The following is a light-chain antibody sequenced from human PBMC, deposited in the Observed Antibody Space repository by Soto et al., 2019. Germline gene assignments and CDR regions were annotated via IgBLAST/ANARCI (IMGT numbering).Light chain of an antibody. CDR2: IND. J-gene: IGLJ2*01. V-gene: IGLV1-44*01. CDR1: SSNIGDNP. CDR3: AVWDDSLSGMV. Sequence: QSVLTQPPSASGTPGQTVTISCSGSSSNIGDNPVNWYQQLPGAAPKLLIYINDQRPSGVPDRFSGSKSGTSASLAISGLQPEDEADYYCAVWDDSLSGMVFGGGTKLTVL.